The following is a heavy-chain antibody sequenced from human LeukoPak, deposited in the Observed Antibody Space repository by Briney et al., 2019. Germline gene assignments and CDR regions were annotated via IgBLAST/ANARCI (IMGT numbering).Heavy chain of an antibody. J-gene: IGHJ6*03. CDR2: ISGSGGST. Sequence: GGSLRLSCAASGFTFSSYGMSWVRQAPGEGLEWVSAISGSGGSTYYADSVKGRFTISRDNSKNTLYLQMNSLRAEDTAVYYCARAAAANEGYYYYMDVWGKGTTVTVSS. CDR3: ARAAAANEGYYYYMDV. CDR1: GFTFSSYG. D-gene: IGHD6-13*01. V-gene: IGHV3-23*01.